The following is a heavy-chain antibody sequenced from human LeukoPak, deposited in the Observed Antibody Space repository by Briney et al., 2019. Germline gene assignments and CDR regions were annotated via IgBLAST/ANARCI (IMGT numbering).Heavy chain of an antibody. CDR1: NVSISSKSYY. CDR2: IYYSGTT. Sequence: PSETLSLTCIVSNVSISSKSYYWGWIRQSPGKGLEWIGSIYYSGTTYYNPSLKSRVTISVDTSKNQFSLDLTSVTAADTAVYYCARSNTATDAFDIWGQGTMVTVSS. V-gene: IGHV4-39*07. D-gene: IGHD5-18*01. CDR3: ARSNTATDAFDI. J-gene: IGHJ3*02.